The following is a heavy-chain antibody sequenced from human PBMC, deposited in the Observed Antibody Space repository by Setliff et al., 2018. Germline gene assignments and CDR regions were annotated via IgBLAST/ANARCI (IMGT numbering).Heavy chain of an antibody. V-gene: IGHV1-69*05. Sequence: GPSVKVSCKAPGGTFRNYGISWVRQAPGQGLEWMGGTIPMFGTTNYAQKFQGRVTVITDESTSTAYMELSSLKSEDTAMYYCAREGVDTRSSTDYRYYMDVWGKGTTVTVSS. CDR1: GGTFRNYG. D-gene: IGHD2-15*01. CDR2: TIPMFGTT. J-gene: IGHJ6*03. CDR3: AREGVDTRSSTDYRYYMDV.